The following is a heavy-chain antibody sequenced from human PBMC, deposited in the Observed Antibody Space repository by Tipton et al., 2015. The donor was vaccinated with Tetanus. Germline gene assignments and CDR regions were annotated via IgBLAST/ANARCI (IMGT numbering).Heavy chain of an antibody. J-gene: IGHJ5*02. Sequence: TLSLTCTVSGASISSGGYFWNWIRHRPGKGLEWLGDIYYSGSTFYNPSLKSRVTISVDTSNNQFSLRLSSVTAADTAVYYCARDQGGGRVARLNWFGPWGQGTLVTVSS. CDR1: GASISSGGYF. D-gene: IGHD3-16*01. V-gene: IGHV4-31*03. CDR3: ARDQGGGRVARLNWFGP. CDR2: IYYSGST.